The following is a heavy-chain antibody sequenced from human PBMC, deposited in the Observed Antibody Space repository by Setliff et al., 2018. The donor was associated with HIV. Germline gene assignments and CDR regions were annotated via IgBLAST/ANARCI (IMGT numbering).Heavy chain of an antibody. CDR3: ARGARGYSYG. D-gene: IGHD5-18*01. Sequence: GGSLRLSCTASGFTFSNYWMHWVRQAPGKGLVWVSRIKGDGTSTRYADSVKGRFTISRDNANNSLYLQMNSLRAEDTAVYYCARGARGYSYGWGQGTLVTVSS. CDR1: GFTFSNYW. CDR2: IKGDGTST. J-gene: IGHJ4*02. V-gene: IGHV3-74*01.